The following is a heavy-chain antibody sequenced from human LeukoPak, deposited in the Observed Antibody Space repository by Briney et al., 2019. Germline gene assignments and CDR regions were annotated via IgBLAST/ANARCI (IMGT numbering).Heavy chain of an antibody. V-gene: IGHV3-13*01. Sequence: GGSLRLSCAASGFTFRNYDMHWVRHATGKGLEWVSAFATTGDTYYADSVKGRFTISRENAKNSLYLQMNSLRAGDTAVYYCARSPRGDYYDYWGQGTLVTVSS. J-gene: IGHJ4*02. CDR2: FATTGDT. CDR3: ARSPRGDYYDY. CDR1: GFTFRNYD. D-gene: IGHD4-17*01.